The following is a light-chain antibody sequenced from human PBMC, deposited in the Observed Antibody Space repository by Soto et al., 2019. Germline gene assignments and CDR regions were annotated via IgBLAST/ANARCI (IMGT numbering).Light chain of an antibody. V-gene: IGKV3-11*01. Sequence: EIVLTQYPATPSLSPGERATLSCRASQSVSSYLAWYQQKPGQAPRLLIYDASNRATGIPARFSGSGSGTDFTLTISSLETEDVAVYYCQQRSNWPPGFGQGTRLEIK. J-gene: IGKJ5*01. CDR1: QSVSSY. CDR3: QQRSNWPPG. CDR2: DAS.